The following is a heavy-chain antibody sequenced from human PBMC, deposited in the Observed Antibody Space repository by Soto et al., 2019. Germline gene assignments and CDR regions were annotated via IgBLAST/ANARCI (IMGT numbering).Heavy chain of an antibody. V-gene: IGHV1-18*01. D-gene: IGHD3-22*01. J-gene: IGHJ4*02. Sequence: ASVKVSCKASGYTFTSYGISWVRQAPGQGLEWMEWISAYNGNTNYAQKLQGRVTMTTDTSTSTAYMELRSLRSDDTAVYYCARTYYYDSSGYYSAFDYWGQGTLVTVSS. CDR2: ISAYNGNT. CDR3: ARTYYYDSSGYYSAFDY. CDR1: GYTFTSYG.